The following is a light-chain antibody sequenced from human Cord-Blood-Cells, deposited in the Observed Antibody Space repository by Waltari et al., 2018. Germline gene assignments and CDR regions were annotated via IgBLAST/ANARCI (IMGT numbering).Light chain of an antibody. Sequence: QSALTQPASVSGSPGQSITISCPGTSSYVGGYNLAFWYQQHPGKAPKLMIYEGSKRPSGVSNRFSGSKSGNTASLTISGLQAEDEADYYCCSYAGSSTYWVFGGGTKLTVL. CDR3: CSYAGSSTYWV. CDR1: SSYVGGYNL. CDR2: EGS. J-gene: IGLJ3*02. V-gene: IGLV2-23*01.